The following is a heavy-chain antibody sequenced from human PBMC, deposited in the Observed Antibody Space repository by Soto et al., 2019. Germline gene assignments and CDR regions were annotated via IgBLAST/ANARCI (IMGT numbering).Heavy chain of an antibody. D-gene: IGHD6-13*01. CDR3: ARGGIAAPSGYYYGMDV. Sequence: ASVKVSCKASGYTFTSYYMHWVRQAPGQGLEWMGIINPSGGSTSYAQKFQGRVTMTRDTSTSTVYMELSSLRSEDTAVYYCARGGIAAPSGYYYGMDVWGQGTTVTVSS. CDR1: GYTFTSYY. CDR2: INPSGGST. J-gene: IGHJ6*02. V-gene: IGHV1-46*01.